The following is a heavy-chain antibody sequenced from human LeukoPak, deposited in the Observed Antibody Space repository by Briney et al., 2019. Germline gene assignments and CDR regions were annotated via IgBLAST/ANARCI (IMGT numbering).Heavy chain of an antibody. CDR3: TKGYYEPFDY. CDR1: GAPISTYY. J-gene: IGHJ4*02. D-gene: IGHD3-22*01. CDR2: ISDSGTT. V-gene: IGHV4-59*01. Sequence: SETLSLTCTVSGAPISTYYWDWIRQAPGKGREGIGCISDSGTTYYNPSLKSRVTISLDTSKNPFPLKLTSVTAADTAVYFCTKGYYEPFDYWGQGMMVTVSS.